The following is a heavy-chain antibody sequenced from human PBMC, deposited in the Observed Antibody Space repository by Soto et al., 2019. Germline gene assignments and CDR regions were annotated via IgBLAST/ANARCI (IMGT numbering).Heavy chain of an antibody. D-gene: IGHD5-18*01. J-gene: IGHJ5*02. CDR2: IIPIFGTA. CDR1: GGTFSSYA. V-gene: IGHV1-69*13. CDR3: ATRSAAMVDPWWFDP. Sequence: GASVKVSCKASGGTFSSYAISWVRQAPGQGLEWMGGIIPIFGTANYAQKFQGRVTITADESTSTAYMELSSLRSEDTAVYYCATRSAAMVDPWWFDPWGQGTLVTVSS.